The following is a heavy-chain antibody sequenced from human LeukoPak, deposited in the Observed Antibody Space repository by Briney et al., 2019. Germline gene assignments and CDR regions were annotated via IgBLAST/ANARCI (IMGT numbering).Heavy chain of an antibody. D-gene: IGHD3-22*01. CDR2: LYNAGTT. Sequence: PGGSLRLSCVASGFIVSNNYMSCVRQAPGKGLEWVSVLYNAGTTYYADSVKGRFTISRDNSKNTLYLQMYSLRAEDTTVYYCASLKGLFDYFDYWGQGILVTVYS. CDR1: GFIVSNNY. V-gene: IGHV3-53*01. CDR3: ASLKGLFDYFDY. J-gene: IGHJ4*02.